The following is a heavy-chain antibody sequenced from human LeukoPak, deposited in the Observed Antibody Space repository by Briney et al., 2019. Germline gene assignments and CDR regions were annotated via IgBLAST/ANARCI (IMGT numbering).Heavy chain of an antibody. V-gene: IGHV5-51*01. CDR3: ARSVGGNSVDY. Sequence: GEALKISCQGSGYSFTSHWIAWVRQMPGEGLEGMGIIYPADSDTRYSPSFQGQVTISADKSISTASLQWSSLKASDTAMYYCARSVGGNSVDYWGQGTLVTVSS. CDR2: IYPADSDT. D-gene: IGHD4-23*01. J-gene: IGHJ4*02. CDR1: GYSFTSHW.